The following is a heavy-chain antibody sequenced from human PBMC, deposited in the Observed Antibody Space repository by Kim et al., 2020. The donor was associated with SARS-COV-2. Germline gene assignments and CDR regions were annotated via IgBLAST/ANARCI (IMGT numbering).Heavy chain of an antibody. CDR3: ARGVAWSHYDFWSGYSGDYYYGMVV. CDR1: GGSISSYY. Sequence: SETLSLTCTVSGGSISSYYWSWIRQPPGKGLEWIGYIYYSGSTNYNPSLKSRVTISVDTSKNQFSLKLSSVTAADTAVYYCARGVAWSHYDFWSGYSGDYYYGMVVWGQGTTVTVSS. D-gene: IGHD3-3*01. J-gene: IGHJ6*02. V-gene: IGHV4-59*01. CDR2: IYYSGST.